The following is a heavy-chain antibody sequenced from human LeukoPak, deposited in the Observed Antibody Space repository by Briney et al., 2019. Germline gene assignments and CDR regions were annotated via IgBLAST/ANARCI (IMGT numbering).Heavy chain of an antibody. V-gene: IGHV4-61*02. CDR2: MFTTGTI. Sequence: SETLSLTCTVSGGSVSSGSYYWSWIRQPAGKGLEWIGRMFTTGTIDYNPSLKSRVTISLDTSKNQFSLKLSSVTAADTAVYYCARDPKYYYDSSGSQGSWGQGTLVTVSS. D-gene: IGHD3-22*01. CDR1: GGSVSSGSYY. J-gene: IGHJ4*02. CDR3: ARDPKYYYDSSGSQGS.